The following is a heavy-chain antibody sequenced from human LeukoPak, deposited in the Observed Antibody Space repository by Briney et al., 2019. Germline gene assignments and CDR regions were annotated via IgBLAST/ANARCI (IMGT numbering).Heavy chain of an antibody. D-gene: IGHD3-22*01. J-gene: IGHJ4*02. Sequence: GTSVKVSCKASGFTFTSSAMQWVRQARGQRLEWIGWIVVGSGNTNYAQKFQERVTITRDMSTSTAYMELSCLRSEDTAVYYCAADRYDSSGYYHFDYWGQGTLVTVSS. CDR2: IVVGSGNT. CDR1: GFTFTSSA. CDR3: AADRYDSSGYYHFDY. V-gene: IGHV1-58*02.